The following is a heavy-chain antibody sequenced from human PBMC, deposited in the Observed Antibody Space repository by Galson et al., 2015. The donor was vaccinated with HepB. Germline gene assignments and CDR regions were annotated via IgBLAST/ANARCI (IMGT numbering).Heavy chain of an antibody. CDR3: ARDCGGSCYTREDGMDV. D-gene: IGHD2-15*01. V-gene: IGHV1-2*02. J-gene: IGHJ6*02. CDR2: INPNSGGT. CDR1: GYTYTGYY. Sequence: SVKVSCKASGYTYTGYYMHWVRQAPGQGLEWMGWINPNSGGTNYAQKFQGTVTMTRDTSISTAYMELSRLRSDDTAVYYCARDCGGSCYTREDGMDVWGQGTTVTVSS.